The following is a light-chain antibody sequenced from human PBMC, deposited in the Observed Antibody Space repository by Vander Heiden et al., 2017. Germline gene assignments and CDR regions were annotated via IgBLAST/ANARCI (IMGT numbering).Light chain of an antibody. V-gene: IGLV7-43*01. CDR1: TGAVTSGYY. J-gene: IGLJ3*02. Sequence: QTVVTQEPSLTVSPGGTVTLTCASSTGAVTSGYYPNWFQQKPGQAPRELIYSTSNKYSWTPARFSGSLLGGKAALTLSGVQPEDEAEYYCLLYYGGAWVFGGGTKLTVL. CDR3: LLYYGGAWV. CDR2: STS.